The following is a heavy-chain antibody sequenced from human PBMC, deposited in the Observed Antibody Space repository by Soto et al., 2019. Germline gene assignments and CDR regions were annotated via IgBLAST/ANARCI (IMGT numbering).Heavy chain of an antibody. CDR2: IWYDGSNK. J-gene: IGHJ5*02. CDR1: GFTFSSYG. CDR3: ARDSQGGEQLPFDP. V-gene: IGHV3-33*01. Sequence: QVQLVESGGGVVQPGRSLRLSCAASGFTFSSYGMHWVRQAPGKGLEWVAVIWYDGSNKYYADSVKGRFTISRDNSKNTLYRQMNSLRAEDTAVYYCARDSQGGEQLPFDPWGQGTLVTVSS. D-gene: IGHD6-6*01.